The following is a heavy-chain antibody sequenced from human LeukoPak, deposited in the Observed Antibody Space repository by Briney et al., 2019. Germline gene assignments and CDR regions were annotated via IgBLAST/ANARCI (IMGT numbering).Heavy chain of an antibody. V-gene: IGHV4-59*08. CDR2: TYYSGST. J-gene: IGHJ4*02. CDR1: GGSITNYY. Sequence: SETLSLTCTVSGGSITNYYWSWIRQPPEKGLEWVGYTYYSGSTNYNPSLKSRLTISADTSRGQFSLKLSSVTAADPAVYYCASGEPAAGGYVHYWGQGILVIVSS. D-gene: IGHD6-13*01. CDR3: ASGEPAAGGYVHY.